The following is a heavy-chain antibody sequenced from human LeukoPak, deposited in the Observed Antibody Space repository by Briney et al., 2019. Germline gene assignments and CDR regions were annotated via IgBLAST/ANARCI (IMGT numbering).Heavy chain of an antibody. CDR3: ARALDSSSSRYQAFEE. Sequence: GGSLRLSCSASGFTFSNYWMSWVRQAPGKGLEWVANIKQDESERYYVDSVKGRFTISRDNAKSSLYLQMNSLRAEDTAVYYCARALDSSSSRYQAFEEWGQGTLVTVSS. V-gene: IGHV3-7*01. J-gene: IGHJ4*02. CDR1: GFTFSNYW. CDR2: IKQDESER. D-gene: IGHD2-2*01.